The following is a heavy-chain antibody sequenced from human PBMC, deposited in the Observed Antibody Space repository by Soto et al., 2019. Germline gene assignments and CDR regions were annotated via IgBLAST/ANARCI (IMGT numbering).Heavy chain of an antibody. J-gene: IGHJ4*02. Sequence: GGSLRLSCAASGFTFSSYAMTWVRQAPGKGLEWVSTISGTGGNTYYADSVKGRFTISRDNSKNTVYLQMNSLRAEDTAVYYCVKAVYLLDFDYWGQGTLVTAPQ. D-gene: IGHD1-20*01. CDR3: VKAVYLLDFDY. CDR1: GFTFSSYA. CDR2: ISGTGGNT. V-gene: IGHV3-23*01.